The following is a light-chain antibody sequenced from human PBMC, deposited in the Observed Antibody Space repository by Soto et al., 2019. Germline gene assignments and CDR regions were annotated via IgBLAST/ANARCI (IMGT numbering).Light chain of an antibody. CDR2: GAS. Sequence: EIVMTQSPATLSVSPGESATLSCRASENINSALAWYQQKPGQAPRLLVYGASTRATGIPARFSGSGSGTECTLTVSSLQSEDFAVFYCQQYMYWSPTFGQGTKVEI. V-gene: IGKV3-15*01. CDR1: ENINSA. CDR3: QQYMYWSPT. J-gene: IGKJ1*01.